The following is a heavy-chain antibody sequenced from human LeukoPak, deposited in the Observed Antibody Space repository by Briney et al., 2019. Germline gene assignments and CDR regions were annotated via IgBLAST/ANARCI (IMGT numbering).Heavy chain of an antibody. D-gene: IGHD3-10*01. J-gene: IGHJ4*02. CDR1: GFAVSSNY. V-gene: IGHV3-23*01. CDR2: ISGSGGST. Sequence: AGGSLRLSCAASGFAVSSNYMSWVRQAPGKGLEWVSAISGSGGSTYYADSVKGRFTISRDNSKNTLYLQVNSLRAEDTAVYYCAKYGDYYGSGSRFDYWGQGTLVTVSS. CDR3: AKYGDYYGSGSRFDY.